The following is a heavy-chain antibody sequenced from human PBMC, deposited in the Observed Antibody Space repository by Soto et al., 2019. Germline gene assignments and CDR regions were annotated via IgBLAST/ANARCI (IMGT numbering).Heavy chain of an antibody. J-gene: IGHJ4*02. CDR3: ARALDYGDYFDY. Sequence: QVQLQESGPGLVKPSETLSLTCTVSGGSISSYYWSWIRQPPGKGLEWIGYIYYSGSTNYNPSLKSRVIISVDTSKNQFSLKLSSVTAADTAVYYCARALDYGDYFDYWGQGTLVTVSS. CDR1: GGSISSYY. CDR2: IYYSGST. D-gene: IGHD4-17*01. V-gene: IGHV4-59*01.